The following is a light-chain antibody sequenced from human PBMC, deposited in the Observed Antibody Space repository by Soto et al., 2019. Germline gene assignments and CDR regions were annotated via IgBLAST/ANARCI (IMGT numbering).Light chain of an antibody. CDR3: SSFTTSSTLV. V-gene: IGLV2-14*03. CDR2: DVR. Sequence: QSVLTQPASVSGSPGQSITISCIGTSSDVGAYNYVSWYRHHPGKAPKLMIYDVRNRPSGVSSRFSGSKSGNTASLTISGRQAEDEADYYCSSFTTSSTLVFGTGTKLTVL. J-gene: IGLJ1*01. CDR1: SSDVGAYNY.